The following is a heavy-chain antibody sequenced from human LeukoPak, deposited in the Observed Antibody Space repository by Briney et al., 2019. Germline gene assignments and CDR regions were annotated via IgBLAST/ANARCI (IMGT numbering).Heavy chain of an antibody. CDR3: ARDYFGSGNYYLPFEY. Sequence: PGGSLRLSCAASGFTFSGYAMSWVRQAPGKGLEWVSAISGSGGNTYYADSVEGRFTISRDNSKNTLYLQMISLRAEDTAVYYCARDYFGSGNYYLPFEYWGQGTLVTVSS. CDR2: ISGSGGNT. D-gene: IGHD3-10*01. CDR1: GFTFSGYA. J-gene: IGHJ4*02. V-gene: IGHV3-23*01.